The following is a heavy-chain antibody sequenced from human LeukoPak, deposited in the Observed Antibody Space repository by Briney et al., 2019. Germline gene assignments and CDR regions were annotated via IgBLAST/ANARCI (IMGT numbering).Heavy chain of an antibody. CDR1: GFTFSSYG. D-gene: IGHD3-10*01. CDR3: AAYYYGSGSSPLGP. V-gene: IGHV3-30*03. J-gene: IGHJ5*02. Sequence: GRSLRLSCAASGFTFSSYGMHWVRQAPGKGLEWVAVISYDGSNKYHADSVKGRFTISRDNSKNTLYLQMNSLRAEDTAVYYCAAYYYGSGSSPLGPWGQGTLVTVSS. CDR2: ISYDGSNK.